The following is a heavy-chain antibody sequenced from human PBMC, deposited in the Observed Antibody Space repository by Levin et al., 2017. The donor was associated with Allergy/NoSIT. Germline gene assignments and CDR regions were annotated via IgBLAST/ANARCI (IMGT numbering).Heavy chain of an antibody. Sequence: GESLKISCAASGFTFSSYWMSWVRQAPGKGLEWVANIKQDGSEKYYVDSVKGRFTISRDNAKNSLYLQMNSLRAEDTAVYYCARADYYDSSGYYDAFDIWGQGTMVTVSS. D-gene: IGHD3-22*01. CDR1: GFTFSSYW. J-gene: IGHJ3*02. CDR3: ARADYYDSSGYYDAFDI. V-gene: IGHV3-7*01. CDR2: IKQDGSEK.